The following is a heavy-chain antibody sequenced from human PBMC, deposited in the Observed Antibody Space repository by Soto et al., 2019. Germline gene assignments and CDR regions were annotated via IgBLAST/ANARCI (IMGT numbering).Heavy chain of an antibody. Sequence: SETLSLTCAVSGGSISSGGYSWSWIRQPPGKGLEWIGYTYHSGSTYYNPSLKSRVTISVDRSKNQFSLKLSSVTAADTAVYYCARGGYSSSLRTPFDYWGQGTLVTVSS. CDR1: GGSISSGGYS. CDR3: ARGGYSSSLRTPFDY. D-gene: IGHD6-6*01. J-gene: IGHJ4*02. V-gene: IGHV4-30-2*01. CDR2: TYHSGST.